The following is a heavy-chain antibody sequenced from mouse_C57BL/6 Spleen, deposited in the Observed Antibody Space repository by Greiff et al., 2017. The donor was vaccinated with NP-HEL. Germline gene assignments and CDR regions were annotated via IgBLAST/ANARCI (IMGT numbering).Heavy chain of an antibody. CDR2: ISSGGDYI. D-gene: IGHD1-1*01. V-gene: IGHV5-9-1*02. CDR1: GFTFSSYA. Sequence: EVQGVESGEGLVKPGGSLKLSCAASGFTFSSYAMSWVRQTPEKRLEWVAYISSGGDYIYYADTVKGRFTISRDNARNTLYLQMSSLKSEDTAMYYCTRVTTVVARGYFDYWGQGTTLTVSS. CDR3: TRVTTVVARGYFDY. J-gene: IGHJ2*01.